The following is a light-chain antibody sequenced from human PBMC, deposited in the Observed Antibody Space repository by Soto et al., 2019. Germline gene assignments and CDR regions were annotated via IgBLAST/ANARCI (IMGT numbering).Light chain of an antibody. CDR3: QQRNNWPIT. V-gene: IGKV3-11*01. CDR2: GAS. Sequence: EIVLTQSPGTLCLSPGERATLSCRASQSVDSYLVWYQQKPGQAPRLLISGASNRATGIAARFCGSGSGTDFTLTINSLEPEDFAVYYCQQRNNWPITFGQGTRLEIK. J-gene: IGKJ5*01. CDR1: QSVDSY.